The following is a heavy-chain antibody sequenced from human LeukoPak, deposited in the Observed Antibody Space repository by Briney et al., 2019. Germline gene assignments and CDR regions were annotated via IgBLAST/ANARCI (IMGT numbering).Heavy chain of an antibody. J-gene: IGHJ5*02. V-gene: IGHV3-30*03. CDR3: TRALPHRRLMDTTMEQHWFDP. CDR1: GFTFSSYD. Sequence: PGGSLRLSCAASGFTFSSYDIYWVRQAPGKGLEWVATISYDGSNKYYGDSVKGRFTISRDNSKNTLYLQMNSLRAEDTAMYYCTRALPHRRLMDTTMEQHWFDPWGQGTLVTVSS. CDR2: ISYDGSNK. D-gene: IGHD5-18*01.